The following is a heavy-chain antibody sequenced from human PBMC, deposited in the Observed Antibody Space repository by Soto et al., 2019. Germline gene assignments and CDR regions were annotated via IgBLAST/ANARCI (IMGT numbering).Heavy chain of an antibody. V-gene: IGHV3-72*01. Sequence: GGSLRLSCAASGFTFSDHYMDWVRQAPGKGLEWVGRIRNKANSYATEYAASVKGRFTISRDDSKNSLYLQMNSLRTEDTAVYYCARVPLVAGAAATRGWFAPWGQGTLVPVAS. CDR1: GFTFSDHY. CDR3: ARVPLVAGAAATRGWFAP. J-gene: IGHJ5*02. CDR2: IRNKANSYAT. D-gene: IGHD2-2*01.